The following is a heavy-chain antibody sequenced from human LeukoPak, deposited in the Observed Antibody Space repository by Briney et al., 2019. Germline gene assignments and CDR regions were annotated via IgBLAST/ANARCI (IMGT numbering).Heavy chain of an antibody. V-gene: IGHV3-21*01. CDR2: ISSSSSYI. D-gene: IGHD6-13*01. Sequence: GGSLRLSCAASGFTFSSYSMNWVRQAPGKGLEWVSSISSSSSYIYYADSVKGRFTISRDNAKNSLYLQMNSLRAEDTAVYYCARDARRWIAAAGTYRDWYFDLWGRGTLVTVSS. CDR3: ARDARRWIAAAGTYRDWYFDL. J-gene: IGHJ2*01. CDR1: GFTFSSYS.